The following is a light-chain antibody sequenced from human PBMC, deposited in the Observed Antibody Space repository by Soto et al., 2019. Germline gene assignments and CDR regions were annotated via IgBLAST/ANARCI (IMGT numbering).Light chain of an antibody. Sequence: EIVLTQSPATLSLSPGERATPSCRASQTISSNLAWYQHKPGQAPRLLFYGASNRATGIPARFTGSGSGTEFTLTISSLQSEDFAVYSCQQYDNWPPTFGGGTKVDIK. CDR2: GAS. CDR3: QQYDNWPPT. J-gene: IGKJ4*01. V-gene: IGKV3-15*01. CDR1: QTISSN.